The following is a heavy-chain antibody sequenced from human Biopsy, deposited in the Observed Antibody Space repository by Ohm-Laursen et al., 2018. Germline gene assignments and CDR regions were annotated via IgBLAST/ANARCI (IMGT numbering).Heavy chain of an antibody. D-gene: IGHD2-15*01. Sequence: SLRLSCAASGFTFSTYWMHWVRQAPAKGLVWVSRINRDESSTSYADSVMGRFTISRDNAKNTLYLQMNSLRAEDTAVYYCARGGAGGGDYWGQGTLVTVSS. CDR2: INRDESST. CDR3: ARGGAGGGDY. J-gene: IGHJ4*02. CDR1: GFTFSTYW. V-gene: IGHV3-74*01.